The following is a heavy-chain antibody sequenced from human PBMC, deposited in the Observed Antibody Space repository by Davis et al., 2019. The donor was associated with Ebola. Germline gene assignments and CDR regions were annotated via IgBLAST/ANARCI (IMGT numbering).Heavy chain of an antibody. CDR2: INPNSGGT. D-gene: IGHD6-13*01. Sequence: AASVKVSCKASGYTFTGYYMHWVRQAPGQGLEWMGRINPNSGGTNYAQKFQGRVTMTRDTSISTVYMELSRLRSEDTAVYYCARRIAAGGTVIGYWGQGTLVTVSS. V-gene: IGHV1-2*06. CDR1: GYTFTGYY. J-gene: IGHJ4*02. CDR3: ARRIAAGGTVIGY.